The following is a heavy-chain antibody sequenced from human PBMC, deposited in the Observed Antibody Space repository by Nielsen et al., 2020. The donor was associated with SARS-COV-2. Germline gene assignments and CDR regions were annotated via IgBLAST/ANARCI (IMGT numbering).Heavy chain of an antibody. D-gene: IGHD3-10*01. CDR2: IYYSGST. V-gene: IGHV4-31*03. J-gene: IGHJ4*02. Sequence: SETLSLTCTVSGGSISSGGYYWSWIRQHPGKGLEWIGYIYYSGSTYYNPSLKSRVTISVDTSKNQFSLKLSSVTAADTAVYYCASWPGLWFGELSEGYFDYWGQGTLVTVSS. CDR3: ASWPGLWFGELSEGYFDY. CDR1: GGSISSGGYY.